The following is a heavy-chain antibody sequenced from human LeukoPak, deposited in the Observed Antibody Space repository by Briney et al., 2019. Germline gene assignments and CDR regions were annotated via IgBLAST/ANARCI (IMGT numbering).Heavy chain of an antibody. CDR1: GGSLSSYY. CDR2: IYYSGNT. V-gene: IGHV4-59*01. CDR3: ARVFVYCSGGSCYWVWFDP. J-gene: IGHJ5*02. D-gene: IGHD2-15*01. Sequence: SETLSLTCTVSGGSLSSYYWSWIRQPPGKGLEWIGYIYYSGNTNYNPSLKSRVTISVDTSKNQFSLKLSSVTAADTAMYYCARVFVYCSGGSCYWVWFDPWGQGTLVTVSS.